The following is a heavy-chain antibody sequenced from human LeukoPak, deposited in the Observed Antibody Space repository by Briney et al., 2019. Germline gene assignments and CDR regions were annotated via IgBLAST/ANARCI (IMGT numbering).Heavy chain of an antibody. V-gene: IGHV3-21*01. CDR3: AREDSKGHYDILTGYFRAYYFDY. Sequence: TGGSLRLSCAASGFTFSSYSMNWVRQAPGKGLEWVSSISSSYIYYADSVKGRFTISRDNAKNSLYLQMNSLRAEDTAVYYCAREDSKGHYDILTGYFRAYYFDYWGQGTLVTVSS. CDR2: ISSSYI. D-gene: IGHD3-9*01. CDR1: GFTFSSYS. J-gene: IGHJ4*02.